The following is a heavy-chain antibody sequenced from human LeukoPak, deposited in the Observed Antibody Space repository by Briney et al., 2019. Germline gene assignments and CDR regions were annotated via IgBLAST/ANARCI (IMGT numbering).Heavy chain of an antibody. D-gene: IGHD2-21*01. CDR2: INGTGSTT. J-gene: IGHJ6*02. CDR3: CGGMDV. V-gene: IGHV3-23*01. Sequence: PGGSLRLSCEASGFIFGNYYMSWVRQAPGKGLEWVAAINGTGSTTYHADSVKGRFTISRDNSKNTLYLQMNSLRSEDTATYYCCGGMDVWGQGTTVAVSS. CDR1: GFIFGNYY.